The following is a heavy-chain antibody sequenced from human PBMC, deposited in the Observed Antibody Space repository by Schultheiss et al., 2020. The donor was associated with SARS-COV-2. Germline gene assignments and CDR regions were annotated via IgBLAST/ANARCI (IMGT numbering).Heavy chain of an antibody. Sequence: GGSLRLSCAASGFTFSSYSMNWVRQAPGKGLEWVSSISSSSSYIYYADSVKGRFTISRDNAKNSLYLQMNSLRAEDTAVYYCARDHISKAVAGTGHDYWGQGTLVTVSS. CDR1: GFTFSSYS. CDR3: ARDHISKAVAGTGHDY. J-gene: IGHJ4*02. D-gene: IGHD6-19*01. V-gene: IGHV3-21*01. CDR2: ISSSSSYI.